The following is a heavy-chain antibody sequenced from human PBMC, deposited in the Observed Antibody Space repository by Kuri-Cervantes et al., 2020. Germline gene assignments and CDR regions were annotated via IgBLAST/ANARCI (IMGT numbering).Heavy chain of an antibody. CDR3: ARELGYCSGGSCYSWFDP. Sequence: GESLKISCAGSGFTLSSYGMHWVRQSPGKGLEWVAVIWYDGSNKYYADSVKGRFTISRDNSKNTLYLQMNSLRAEDTAVYYCARELGYCSGGSCYSWFDPWGQGTLVTVSS. CDR1: GFTLSSYG. J-gene: IGHJ5*02. V-gene: IGHV3-33*08. D-gene: IGHD2-15*01. CDR2: IWYDGSNK.